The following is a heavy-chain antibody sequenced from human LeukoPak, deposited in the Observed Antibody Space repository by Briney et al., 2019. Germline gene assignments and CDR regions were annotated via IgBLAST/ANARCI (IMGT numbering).Heavy chain of an antibody. V-gene: IGHV4-39*07. Sequence: SETLSLTCTVSGGSISSNSYYWGWIRQPPGKGLEWIGEINHSGSTNYNPSLKSRVTISVDTSKNQFSLKLSSVTAADTAVYYCARGPLGSGYDLGDYWGQGTLVTVSS. CDR2: INHSGST. CDR1: GGSISSNSYY. J-gene: IGHJ4*02. D-gene: IGHD5-12*01. CDR3: ARGPLGSGYDLGDY.